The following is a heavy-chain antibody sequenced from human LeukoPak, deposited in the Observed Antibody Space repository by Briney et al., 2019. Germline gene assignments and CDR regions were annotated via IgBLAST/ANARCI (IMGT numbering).Heavy chain of an antibody. J-gene: IGHJ5*02. CDR3: ARLYSSNRVDP. V-gene: IGHV4-59*01. CDR2: IYYSGST. D-gene: IGHD6-13*01. CDR1: GGSISSYY. Sequence: SETLSLTCTVSGGSISSYYWSWIRRPPGKGLEWMGYIYYSGSTNYNPSLKSRVTISVDTSKNQFSLKLSSVTAADTAVYYCARLYSSNRVDPWGQGTLVTVSS.